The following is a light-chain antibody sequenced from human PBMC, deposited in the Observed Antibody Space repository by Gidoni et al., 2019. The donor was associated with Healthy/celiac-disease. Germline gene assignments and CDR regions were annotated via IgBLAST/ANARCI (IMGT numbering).Light chain of an antibody. CDR3: QQLNSYPRT. V-gene: IGKV1-9*01. CDR2: AAS. J-gene: IGKJ1*01. Sequence: IQFTQSPSSLSASVGDRVTITCRASQGISSYLSWYQQKPGKAPKLLIYAASTLQSGVPSRFSGSGSGTDFTLTISSLQPEDFATYCCQQLNSYPRTFGQGTKVEIK. CDR1: QGISSY.